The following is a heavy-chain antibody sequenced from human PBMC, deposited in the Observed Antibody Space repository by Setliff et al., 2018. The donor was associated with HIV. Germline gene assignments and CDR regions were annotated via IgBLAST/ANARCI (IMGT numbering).Heavy chain of an antibody. V-gene: IGHV4-59*12. D-gene: IGHD6-25*01. CDR1: GMSISGYY. CDR2: IYYTGTT. Sequence: SETLSLTCRVSGMSISGYYWSWIRQSPGKGLEWIGYIYYTGTTSYNPSLKGRVTIQVDTSNNRFSLTLNSLTAADSALYFCAGGFPKYNFRLFDSWGQGTLVTVSS. J-gene: IGHJ5*01. CDR3: AGGFPKYNFRLFDS.